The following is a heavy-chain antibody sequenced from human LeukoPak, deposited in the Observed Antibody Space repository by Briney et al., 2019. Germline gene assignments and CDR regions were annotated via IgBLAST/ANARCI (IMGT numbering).Heavy chain of an antibody. J-gene: IGHJ4*02. V-gene: IGHV3-23*01. CDR3: ARGPSGYHNT. D-gene: IGHD5-12*01. CDR2: ISGRRGST. CDR1: GFSVRSYA. Sequence: GGSLRLSCAASGFSVRSYAMTWVRQAPGKGLQWVSIISGRRGSTYYTDSVKGRFTISRDNSKNTLYLQMNSLRAEDTAVYYCARGPSGYHNTGGQGTLVTVSS.